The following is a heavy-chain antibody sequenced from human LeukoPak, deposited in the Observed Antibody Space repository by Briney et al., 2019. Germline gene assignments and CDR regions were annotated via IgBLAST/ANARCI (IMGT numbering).Heavy chain of an antibody. J-gene: IGHJ4*02. D-gene: IGHD2-15*01. CDR1: GFTFSSYA. CDR3: AKSIRDYCSGGSCYGFDY. Sequence: PGGSLRLSCAASGFTFSSYAMSWVRQAPGKGLEWVSAISGSGGSTYYADSVKGRFTISRDNSKNTLYLQMNSLRAEDTAVHYCAKSIRDYCSGGSCYGFDYWGQGTLVTVSS. V-gene: IGHV3-23*01. CDR2: ISGSGGST.